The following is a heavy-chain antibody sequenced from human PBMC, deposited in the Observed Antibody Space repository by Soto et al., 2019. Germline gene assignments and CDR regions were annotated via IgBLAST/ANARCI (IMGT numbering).Heavy chain of an antibody. V-gene: IGHV3-30-3*01. D-gene: IGHD3-10*01. CDR3: ARGRRRSYAFGAGSYSDY. Sequence: QVQLVESGGGVVQPGRSLRLSCAASGFTFPNYAMHWVRQSPGKGLEWVAIISYDGTKTYYADSVRGRFTISRDNSKNTLFLQMDSLRAEDTSLYYCARGRRRSYAFGAGSYSDYWGRGTLVAVSS. J-gene: IGHJ4*02. CDR1: GFTFPNYA. CDR2: ISYDGTKT.